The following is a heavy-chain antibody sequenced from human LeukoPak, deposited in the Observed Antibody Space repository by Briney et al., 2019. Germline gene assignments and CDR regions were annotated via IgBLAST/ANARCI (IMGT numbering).Heavy chain of an antibody. CDR3: AREQWFGELLYYIDY. V-gene: IGHV1-2*02. J-gene: IGHJ4*02. CDR2: INPNSGGT. CDR1: GYTFTGYY. Sequence: ASVKVSCKASGYTFTGYYMHWVRQAPGQGLEWMGWINPNSGGTNYAQKFQGRVTMTRDTSISTAYMELSRLRSDDTAVYYCAREQWFGELLYYIDYWGQGTLVTVSS. D-gene: IGHD3-10*01.